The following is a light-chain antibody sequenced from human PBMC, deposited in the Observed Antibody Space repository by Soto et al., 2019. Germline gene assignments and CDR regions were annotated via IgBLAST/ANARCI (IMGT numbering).Light chain of an antibody. CDR2: GAS. CDR3: QPYNNWPPWK. CDR1: QSVSSN. Sequence: EIVMTQSPATLSVSPGERATLSCMASQSVSSNLDWYQQKPGQAPRLLIYGASTRSTGITASFSGSGSGTEFNLTISSLQSEDFAVYYCQPYNNWPPWKFGQGTKVEIK. V-gene: IGKV3-15*01. J-gene: IGKJ1*01.